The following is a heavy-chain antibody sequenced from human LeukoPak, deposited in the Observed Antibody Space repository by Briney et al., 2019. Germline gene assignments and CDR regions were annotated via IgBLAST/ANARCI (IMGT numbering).Heavy chain of an antibody. J-gene: IGHJ4*02. D-gene: IGHD5-24*01. CDR3: AKAGTEDGYNIYFDH. CDR2: ISGSGGGT. V-gene: IGHV3-23*01. CDR1: GFTFSGYA. Sequence: GGSLRLSCAASGFTFSGYAMSWVRQAPGKGLEWASLISGSGGGTYYADSVKGRFTIFRDNSKNTLYLQMNSLRAEDTAVYYCAKAGTEDGYNIYFDHWGQGTLVTVSS.